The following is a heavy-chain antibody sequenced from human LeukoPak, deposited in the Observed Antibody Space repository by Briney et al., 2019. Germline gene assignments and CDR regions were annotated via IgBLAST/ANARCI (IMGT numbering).Heavy chain of an antibody. CDR2: IYTSYFT. J-gene: IGHJ4*02. D-gene: IGHD3-10*01. CDR1: GDSMSGYS. CDR3: ARVHIVTGTYFDS. Sequence: SPETLSLTCTISGDSMSGYSWSWLRQPAGKELEWIGRIYTSYFTEYNLSLDGRVTMSIDTSKNQFSLMLDSVTAADTAIYYCARVHIVTGTYFDSWGQGALVTVSS. V-gene: IGHV4-4*07.